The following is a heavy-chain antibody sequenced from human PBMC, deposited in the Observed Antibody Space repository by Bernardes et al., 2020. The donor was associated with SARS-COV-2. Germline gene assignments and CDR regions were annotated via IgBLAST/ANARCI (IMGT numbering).Heavy chain of an antibody. J-gene: IGHJ6*02. CDR2: IYYSGST. CDR3: ARDRWYYDILTGYSSYYYYGMDV. CDR1: GGSVSSGSYY. D-gene: IGHD3-9*01. V-gene: IGHV4-61*01. Sequence: SETLSLTCTVSGGSVSSGSYYWSWIRQPPGKGLEWIGYIYYSGSTNYNPSLKSRVTISVDTSKNQFSLKLSSVTAADTAVYYCARDRWYYDILTGYSSYYYYGMDVWGQGTTVTVSS.